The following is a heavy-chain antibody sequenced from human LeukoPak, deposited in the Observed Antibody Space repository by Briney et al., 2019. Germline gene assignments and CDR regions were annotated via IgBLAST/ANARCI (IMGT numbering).Heavy chain of an antibody. CDR2: INHSGST. CDR3: ARVTMIVVVNWFDP. V-gene: IGHV4-34*01. J-gene: IGHJ5*02. Sequence: GSLRLSCAASGFTFSSYSMNWVRQPPGKGLEWIGEINHSGSTNYNPSLKSRVTIPVDTSKNQFSLKLSSVTAADTAVYYCARVTMIVVVNWFDPWGQGTLVTVSS. CDR1: GFTFSSYS. D-gene: IGHD3-22*01.